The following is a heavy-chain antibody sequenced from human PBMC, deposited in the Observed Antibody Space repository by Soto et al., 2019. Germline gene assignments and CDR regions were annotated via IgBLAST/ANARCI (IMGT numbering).Heavy chain of an antibody. CDR1: GFTFSSYG. J-gene: IGHJ5*02. CDR3: AKEHNVVVTAIGPLGP. Sequence: QVQPVESGGGVVQPGRSLRLSCAASGFTFSSYGMHWVRQAPGKGLEWVAVISYDGSNKYYADSVKGRFTISRDNSKNTLYLQMNSLRAEDTAVYYCAKEHNVVVTAIGPLGPWGQGTLVTVSS. V-gene: IGHV3-30*18. D-gene: IGHD2-21*02. CDR2: ISYDGSNK.